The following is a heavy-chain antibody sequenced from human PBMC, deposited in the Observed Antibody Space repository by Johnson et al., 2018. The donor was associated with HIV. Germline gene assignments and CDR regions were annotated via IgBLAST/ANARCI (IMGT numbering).Heavy chain of an antibody. Sequence: QVQLVESGGGVVQPGRSLRLSCAASGFTFSDYYMSWIRQAPGKGLEWVSYISSSGTTIYYADSVKGRFTISRDNAKNSLYLQMNSLRAEDTAVYYCARETAGATNDAFDIWGQGTMVTVSS. CDR2: ISSSGTTI. D-gene: IGHD1-26*01. CDR1: GFTFSDYY. V-gene: IGHV3-11*04. CDR3: ARETAGATNDAFDI. J-gene: IGHJ3*02.